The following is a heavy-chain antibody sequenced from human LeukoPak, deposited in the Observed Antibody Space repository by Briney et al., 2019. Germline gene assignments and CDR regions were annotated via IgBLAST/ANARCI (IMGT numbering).Heavy chain of an antibody. Sequence: ASVKVSCKASGYTFTSYDINWVRQATGQGLEWMGWMNPHSGNTGYAQKFQGRVTMTRDTSISTAYMELSRLRSDDTAVYYCALSGAHSGNPPDYWGQGTLVTVSS. V-gene: IGHV1-8*01. CDR2: MNPHSGNT. J-gene: IGHJ4*02. D-gene: IGHD3-10*01. CDR3: ALSGAHSGNPPDY. CDR1: GYTFTSYD.